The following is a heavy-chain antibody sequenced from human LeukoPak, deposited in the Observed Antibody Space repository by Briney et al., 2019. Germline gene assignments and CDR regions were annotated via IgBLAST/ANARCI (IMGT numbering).Heavy chain of an antibody. Sequence: SETLSLTCAIYGGPLSGYSWSWIRQPPGKGLEWIGEINDRGSTTYNPSLQSRPSMSLDTSRSQFSLTLGSVTAADTAVYYCARGLRLGIAAAGIWGQGTLVTVSS. CDR2: INDRGST. CDR1: GGPLSGYS. CDR3: ARGLRLGIAAAGI. V-gene: IGHV4-34*01. J-gene: IGHJ4*02. D-gene: IGHD6-13*01.